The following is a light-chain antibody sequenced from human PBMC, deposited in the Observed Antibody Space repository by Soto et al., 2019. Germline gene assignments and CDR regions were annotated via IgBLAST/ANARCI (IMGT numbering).Light chain of an antibody. CDR3: HQSYDIPT. CDR2: AAS. Sequence: DIQMTQSPSSLSASVGDRVTMTCRAGQSISSYLNWYQQKPGKAPKLLIYAASTLQSGVPARFSGSGSGTDFTLTISSLQPEDFATYYCHQSYDIPTFGQGTKVDIK. J-gene: IGKJ1*01. CDR1: QSISSY. V-gene: IGKV1-39*01.